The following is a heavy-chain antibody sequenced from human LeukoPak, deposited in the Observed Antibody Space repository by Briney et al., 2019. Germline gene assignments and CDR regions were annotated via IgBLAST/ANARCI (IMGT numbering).Heavy chain of an antibody. CDR1: GYTFTGYY. J-gene: IGHJ6*02. CDR2: INPNSGGT. V-gene: IGHV1-2*02. CDR3: ARKHCSSTSCYYYYYGMDV. Sequence: ASVKVSCKASGYTFTGYYMHWVRQAPGQGLEWMGWINPNSGGTNYAQKFQGRVTMTRDTSISTAYMELSRLRSDDTAVYYCARKHCSSTSCYYYYYGMDVWGQGTTVTVSS. D-gene: IGHD2-2*01.